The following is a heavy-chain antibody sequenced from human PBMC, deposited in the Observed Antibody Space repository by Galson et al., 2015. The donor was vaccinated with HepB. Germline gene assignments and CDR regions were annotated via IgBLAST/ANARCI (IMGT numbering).Heavy chain of an antibody. CDR1: GFTFSSYA. V-gene: IGHV3-23*01. J-gene: IGHJ5*02. CDR3: AKAYCSGGSCYSGQRNWFDP. Sequence: SLRLSCAASGFTFSSYATSWVRQAPGKGLEWVSAISGSGDSTYYADSVKGRFTISRDNSKNTLYLQMNSLRAEDTAVYYCAKAYCSGGSCYSGQRNWFDPWGQGTLVTVSS. CDR2: ISGSGDST. D-gene: IGHD2-15*01.